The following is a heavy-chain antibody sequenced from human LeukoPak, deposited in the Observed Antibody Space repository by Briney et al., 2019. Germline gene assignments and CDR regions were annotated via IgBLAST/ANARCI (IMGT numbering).Heavy chain of an antibody. CDR3: ASMAGPTLRY. J-gene: IGHJ4*02. Sequence: GASVKVSFKASGGTFIIYTISWVRQAPGQGLEWMGRIIPILGIANYAQKFQGRVTITADKSTSTAYMELSSLRSEDTAVYYCASMAGPTLRYWGQGTLVTVSS. V-gene: IGHV1-69*02. CDR1: GGTFIIYT. D-gene: IGHD1-14*01. CDR2: IIPILGIA.